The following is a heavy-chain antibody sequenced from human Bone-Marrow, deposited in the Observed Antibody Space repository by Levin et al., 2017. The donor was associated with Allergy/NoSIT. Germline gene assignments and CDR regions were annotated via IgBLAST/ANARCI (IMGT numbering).Heavy chain of an antibody. V-gene: IGHV1-46*01. J-gene: IGHJ6*02. Sequence: ASVKVSCKASGYTYTSYYMHWVRQAPGQGLEWMGIINPSGGSTSYAQKFQGRVTMTRDTSTSTVYMELSSLRSEDTAVYYCARGVAAAGRFFGLDYGMDVWGQGTTVTVSS. CDR1: GYTYTSYY. CDR2: INPSGGST. CDR3: ARGVAAAGRFFGLDYGMDV. D-gene: IGHD6-13*01.